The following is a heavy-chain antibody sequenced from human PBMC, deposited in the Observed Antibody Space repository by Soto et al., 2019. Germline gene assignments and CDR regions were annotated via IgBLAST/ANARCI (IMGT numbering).Heavy chain of an antibody. J-gene: IGHJ3*02. CDR3: AKDLDLGMGAFDI. CDR1: GFTFSSYA. V-gene: IGHV3-23*01. D-gene: IGHD7-27*01. Sequence: GGSLRLSCAASGFTFSSYAMSWVRQAPGKGLEWVSAISGSGGSTYYADSVKGRFTISRDNSKNTLYLQMNSLRAEDTAVDYCAKDLDLGMGAFDIWGQGTMVTVSS. CDR2: ISGSGGST.